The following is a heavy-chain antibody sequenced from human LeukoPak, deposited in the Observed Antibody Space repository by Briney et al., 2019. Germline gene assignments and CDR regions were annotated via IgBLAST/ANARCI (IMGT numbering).Heavy chain of an antibody. D-gene: IGHD3-10*01. J-gene: IGHJ5*02. CDR3: ARDLVTMVRGVINWFDP. Sequence: PGGSLGLSCAASGFTFSSYSMNWVRQAPGKGLEWVSYISSSSSTIYYADSVKGRFTISRDNAKNSLYLQMNSLRAEDTAVYYCARDLVTMVRGVINWFDPWGQGTLVTVSS. CDR1: GFTFSSYS. CDR2: ISSSSSTI. V-gene: IGHV3-48*04.